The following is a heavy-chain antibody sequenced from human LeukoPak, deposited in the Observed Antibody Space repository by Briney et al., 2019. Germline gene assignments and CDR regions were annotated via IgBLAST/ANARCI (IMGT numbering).Heavy chain of an antibody. CDR2: IRYDGSNK. CDR3: ARAGYSGYPYYYYYMDV. Sequence: GGSLRLSCAASGFTFSSYGMHWVRQAPGKGLEWVAFIRYDGSNKYYADSVKGRFTISRDNSKNTLYLQMNSLRAEDTAVYYCARAGYSGYPYYYYYMDVWGKGTTVTVSS. D-gene: IGHD5-12*01. J-gene: IGHJ6*03. V-gene: IGHV3-30*02. CDR1: GFTFSSYG.